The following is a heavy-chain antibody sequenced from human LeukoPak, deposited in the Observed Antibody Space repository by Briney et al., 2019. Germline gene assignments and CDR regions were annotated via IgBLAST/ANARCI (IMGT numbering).Heavy chain of an antibody. CDR3: AISTSRRSYYFDY. CDR2: IYPGDSDT. Sequence: GESLKISCKGSGYSFTSYWIGWVRQMPGKGLEWMGIIYPGDSDTRYSPSFQSQVTISADKSISTAYLQWSSLKASDTAMYYCAISTSRRSYYFDYWGREPWSPSPQ. V-gene: IGHV5-51*01. CDR1: GYSFTSYW. J-gene: IGHJ4*02. D-gene: IGHD2-2*01.